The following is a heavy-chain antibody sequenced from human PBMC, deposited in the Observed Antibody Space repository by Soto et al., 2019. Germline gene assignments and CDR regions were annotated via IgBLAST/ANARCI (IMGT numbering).Heavy chain of an antibody. D-gene: IGHD3-22*01. CDR2: IYYSGST. CDR1: GGSISSYY. Sequence: SVTLSLPCTASGGSISSYYWSWIRQPPGKGLEWIGYIYYSGSTNYNPSLKSRVTISVDTSKNQFSLKLSSVTDADPAVYYCAGCYYDSEFGYWGQGNLVAVSS. CDR3: AGCYYDSEFGY. J-gene: IGHJ4*02. V-gene: IGHV4-59*01.